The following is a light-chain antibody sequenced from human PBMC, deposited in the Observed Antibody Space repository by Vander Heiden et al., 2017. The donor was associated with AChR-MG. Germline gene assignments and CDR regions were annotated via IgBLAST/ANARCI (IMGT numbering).Light chain of an antibody. CDR2: AAS. J-gene: IGKJ3*01. CDR1: QSISSY. V-gene: IGKV1-39*01. CDR3: QQSYSTLGLT. Sequence: DIQMTQSPSSLSASVGDRVTITCRASQSISSYLNWYQQKPGKAPKLLIYAASSLQSGVPSRFSSSGSWTDFTLTISSLQPEDFATYYCQQSYSTLGLTFGPGTKVDIK.